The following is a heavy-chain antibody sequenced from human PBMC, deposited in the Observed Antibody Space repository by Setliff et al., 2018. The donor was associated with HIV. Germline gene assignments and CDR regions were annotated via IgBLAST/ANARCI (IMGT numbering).Heavy chain of an antibody. D-gene: IGHD2-21*02. Sequence: PSETLSLTCTVSGGSISSGQYYWSWIRQPAGKGLEWIGHIYSSGSTNFNPSLKSRVTISVNTSKNQFSLKLSSVTAADTAVYYCGSLSETAMASFDSWGQGILVTVSS. CDR3: GSLSETAMASFDS. J-gene: IGHJ4*02. V-gene: IGHV4-61*09. CDR1: GGSISSGQYY. CDR2: IYSSGST.